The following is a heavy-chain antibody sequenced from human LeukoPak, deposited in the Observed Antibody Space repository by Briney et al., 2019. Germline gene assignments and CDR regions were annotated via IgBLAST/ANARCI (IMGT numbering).Heavy chain of an antibody. Sequence: SETLSLTCTVSGGSISNYHWSWIRQPPGKGLEWIGYIYYSGSTNYNHSLKSRVTISVDTSKNQFSLKLSSVTAADTAVYYCARAEWDSLGGYANDYWGQGTLVTVSS. V-gene: IGHV4-59*01. J-gene: IGHJ4*02. CDR1: GGSISNYH. D-gene: IGHD5-12*01. CDR3: ARAEWDSLGGYANDY. CDR2: IYYSGST.